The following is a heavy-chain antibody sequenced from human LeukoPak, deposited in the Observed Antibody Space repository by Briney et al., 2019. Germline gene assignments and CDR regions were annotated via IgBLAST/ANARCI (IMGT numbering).Heavy chain of an antibody. V-gene: IGHV3-30*18. CDR3: AKDQEGTMIVVVPTALDY. J-gene: IGHJ4*02. Sequence: GGSLRLSCAASGFTFSCYGMHWVRQAPGKGLEWVAVISYDGSNKYYADSVKGRFTISRDNSKNTLYLQMNSLRAEDTAVYYCAKDQEGTMIVVVPTALDYWGQGTLVTVSS. D-gene: IGHD3-22*01. CDR1: GFTFSCYG. CDR2: ISYDGSNK.